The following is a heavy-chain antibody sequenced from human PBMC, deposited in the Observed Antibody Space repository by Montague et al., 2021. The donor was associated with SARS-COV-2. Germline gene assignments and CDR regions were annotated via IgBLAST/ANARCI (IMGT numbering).Heavy chain of an antibody. CDR3: ARHALGYFDWLNEGYFDY. V-gene: IGHV4-59*08. D-gene: IGHD3-9*01. CDR1: GGSISSYY. Sequence: SETLSLTCTVSGGSISSYYWSWIRQPPGKGLEWIGYIYYSGCTNYNPSPKSRVTISVDTSKNQFSLKLSSVTAADTAVYYCARHALGYFDWLNEGYFDYWGQGTLVTVSS. J-gene: IGHJ4*02. CDR2: IYYSGCT.